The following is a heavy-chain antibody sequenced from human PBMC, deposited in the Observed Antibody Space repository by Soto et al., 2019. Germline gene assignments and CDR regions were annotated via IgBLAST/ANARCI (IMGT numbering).Heavy chain of an antibody. CDR3: ARDGFGELYLDY. CDR2: IYSGGST. V-gene: IGHV3-53*01. D-gene: IGHD3-10*01. Sequence: GGSLRLSCAASGFTVSSNYMSWVRQAPGKGLEWVSVIYSGGSTYYADSVKGRFTISRDNSKNTLYLQMNSLRAEDTAVYYCARDGFGELYLDYWGQGTLVTVSS. CDR1: GFTVSSNY. J-gene: IGHJ4*02.